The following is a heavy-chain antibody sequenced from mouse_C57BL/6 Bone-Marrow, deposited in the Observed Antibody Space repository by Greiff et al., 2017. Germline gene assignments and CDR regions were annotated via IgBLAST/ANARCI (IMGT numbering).Heavy chain of an antibody. Sequence: VQLQQPGAELVMPGASVKLSCKASGYTFTSYWMHWVKQRPGQGLEWIGEIDPSDSYTNYNQKFKGKSTLTVDKSSSTAYMQLSSLTSEDSAVYYSASSGYSSGPFAYWGQGTLVTVSA. CDR1: GYTFTSYW. J-gene: IGHJ3*01. CDR2: IDPSDSYT. D-gene: IGHD3-2*02. CDR3: ASSGYSSGPFAY. V-gene: IGHV1-69*01.